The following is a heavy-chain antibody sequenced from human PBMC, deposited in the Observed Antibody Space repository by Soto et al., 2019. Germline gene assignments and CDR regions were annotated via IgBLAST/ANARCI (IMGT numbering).Heavy chain of an antibody. CDR2: INPSGGST. Sequence: QVQLVQSGAEVKKPGASVKVSCKASGYTFTSYYMHWVRQAPGQGLEWMGIINPSGGSTSYAQKFQGRVTMTRDTSTSTVDMELSSLRSEDTAVYYCASAAADYYYYYYMDVWGKGTTVTVSS. D-gene: IGHD2-2*01. CDR1: GYTFTSYY. CDR3: ASAAADYYYYYYMDV. V-gene: IGHV1-46*03. J-gene: IGHJ6*03.